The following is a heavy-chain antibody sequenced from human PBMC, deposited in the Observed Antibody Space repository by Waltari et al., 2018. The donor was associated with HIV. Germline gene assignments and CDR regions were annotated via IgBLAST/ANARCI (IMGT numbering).Heavy chain of an antibody. Sequence: QVQLQQWGAGLLKPSETLSLTCSVYTGSFSASYWTWTRQSPGRGLEWIGEINHSGSTTYNPSLKSRVTISVDTSKNQFSLKLSSVTAADRAIYYCARATIASGTPAFAYWSQGSLVTVSS. CDR3: ARATIASGTPAFAY. CDR2: INHSGST. D-gene: IGHD1-1*01. V-gene: IGHV4-34*01. CDR1: TGSFSASY. J-gene: IGHJ4*02.